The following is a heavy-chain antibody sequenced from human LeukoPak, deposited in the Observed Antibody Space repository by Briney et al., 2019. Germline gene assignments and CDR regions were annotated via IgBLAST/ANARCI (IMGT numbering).Heavy chain of an antibody. CDR3: AIDHEGGATYRRTPDAFDI. Sequence: SETLSLTCTVSGGSISSYYWIWIRQPPGKGLEWIGYIYYSGSTNYHPSLKSRITISVDTSKNQFSLKLSSVTAADTAVYYCAIDHEGGATYRRTPDAFDIWGQGTMVTVSS. CDR2: IYYSGST. D-gene: IGHD1-26*01. J-gene: IGHJ3*02. V-gene: IGHV4-59*01. CDR1: GGSISSYY.